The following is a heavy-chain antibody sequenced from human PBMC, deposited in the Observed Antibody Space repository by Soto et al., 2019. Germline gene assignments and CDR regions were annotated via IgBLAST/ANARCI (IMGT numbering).Heavy chain of an antibody. J-gene: IGHJ4*02. D-gene: IGHD2-2*01. Sequence: SLTPAYYCGSFSGYYWSWLRQLPGKGLEWIGKINHRGSTNYDPSLKRLVTRSVDTSKNQFSRNLSSVTAADMAVYYCARGKKRGYCNSTSCPHFDYWGQGTLVTVSS. V-gene: IGHV4-34*01. CDR1: CGSFSGYY. CDR2: INHRGST. CDR3: ARGKKRGYCNSTSCPHFDY.